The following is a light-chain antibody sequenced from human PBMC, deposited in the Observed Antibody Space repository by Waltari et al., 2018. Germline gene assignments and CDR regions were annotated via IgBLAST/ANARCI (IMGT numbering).Light chain of an antibody. CDR3: SSYTSSSTPV. V-gene: IGLV2-14*03. J-gene: IGLJ2*01. CDR2: DVS. Sequence: PGQSNTISCTGTSSDVGGYNYGSWYQQHPGKAPKLMIYDVSNRPSGVSNRFSGSKSGNTASLTISGLQAEDEADYYCSSYTSSSTPVFGGGTKLTVL. CDR1: SSDVGGYNY.